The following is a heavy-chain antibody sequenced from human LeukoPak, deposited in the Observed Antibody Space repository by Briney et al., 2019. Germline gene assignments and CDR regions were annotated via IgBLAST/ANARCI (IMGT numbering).Heavy chain of an antibody. CDR3: ARCPGGYNWFDP. D-gene: IGHD3-10*01. CDR1: GYTFTGYY. CDR2: INPXSGGT. J-gene: IGHJ5*02. V-gene: IGHV1-2*02. Sequence: ASVKVSCKASGYTFTGYYIXXXXQAPGQXXXXXXWINPXSGGTNYAXXFQGRXXLXRDTSISTAYMDLSSLISDDTAVYYCARCPGGYNWFDPWGQGTLVTVSS.